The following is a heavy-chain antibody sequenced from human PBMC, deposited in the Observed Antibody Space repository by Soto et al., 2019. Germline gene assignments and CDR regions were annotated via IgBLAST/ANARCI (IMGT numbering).Heavy chain of an antibody. CDR1: GGTFSSYA. D-gene: IGHD3-22*01. CDR3: ARDNVGYYYDSSSSNWFDP. J-gene: IGHJ5*02. V-gene: IGHV1-69*01. Sequence: QVQLVQSGAEVKKPGSSVNVSCKASGGTFSSYAISWVRQAPGQGLEWMGGIIPIFGTANYAQKFQGRVTITADESTSTAYMELSSLRSEDTAVYYCARDNVGYYYDSSSSNWFDPWGQGTLVTVSS. CDR2: IIPIFGTA.